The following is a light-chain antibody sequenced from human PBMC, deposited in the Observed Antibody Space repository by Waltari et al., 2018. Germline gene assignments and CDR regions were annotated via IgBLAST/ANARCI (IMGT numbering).Light chain of an antibody. V-gene: IGKV1-39*01. CDR2: AAS. J-gene: IGKJ1*01. CDR1: QSISSY. Sequence: DIQMTQARSSLSASLEDRVTITCRASQSISSYLTWYQQKPGKAPKLLIYAASSVQSGVPSRFSGSVSGTDFTLNISSLQHEDFATYYCQQSYSTARTFGQGTNVEIK. CDR3: QQSYSTART.